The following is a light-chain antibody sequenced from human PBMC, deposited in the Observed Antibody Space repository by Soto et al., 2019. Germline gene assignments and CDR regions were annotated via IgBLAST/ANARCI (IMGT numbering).Light chain of an antibody. CDR3: QSYDISLRGYV. J-gene: IGLJ1*01. V-gene: IGLV1-40*01. CDR2: VNT. Sequence: QPVLTQPPSVSGAPGQRVTISCTGGSSNIGAGYDVHWYQQLPGTAPKLLIYVNTDRPSGVPDRFSGSKSGTSASLAITGLQPEDEADYYCQSYDISLRGYVFGDGTKVTVL. CDR1: SSNIGAGYD.